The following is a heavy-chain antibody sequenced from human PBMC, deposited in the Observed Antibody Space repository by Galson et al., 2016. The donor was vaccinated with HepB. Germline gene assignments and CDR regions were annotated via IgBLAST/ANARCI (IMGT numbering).Heavy chain of an antibody. CDR2: FIPIFGTA. CDR1: GYTFTTYA. D-gene: IGHD3-22*01. Sequence: SVKVSCKASGYTFTTYAMHWVRQAPGQRLEWMGVFIPIFGTAKYAQKFQGRVTITADESTSTAYMELSSLRSEDTAVYYCATENYYDSSPLVYWGQGTLLTVSS. V-gene: IGHV1-69*13. CDR3: ATENYYDSSPLVY. J-gene: IGHJ4*02.